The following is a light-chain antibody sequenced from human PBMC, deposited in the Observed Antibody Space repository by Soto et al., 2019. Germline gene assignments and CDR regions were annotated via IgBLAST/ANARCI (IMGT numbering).Light chain of an antibody. CDR1: QSVSSN. CDR3: QQCSNWPKT. CDR2: GAS. J-gene: IGKJ1*01. Sequence: EIVTTQSPAILSVSPGERATLSCRASQSVSSNLAWYQQKPGQAPRLLIHGASTRATGIPARFSGSGSGTEFTLTISSLQSEDFAVYYCQQCSNWPKTFGQGTKVEIK. V-gene: IGKV3-15*01.